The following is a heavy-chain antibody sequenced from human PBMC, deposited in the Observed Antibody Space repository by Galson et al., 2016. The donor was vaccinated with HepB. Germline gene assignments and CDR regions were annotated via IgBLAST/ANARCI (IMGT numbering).Heavy chain of an antibody. CDR2: IKQDGSEK. CDR3: ARDRTLPGAVAGNDFDY. J-gene: IGHJ4*02. Sequence: SLRLSCAASGFTFSSYWMSWVRQAPGKGLEWVANIKQDGSEKYYVDSVKGRFTISRDNAKNSLYLQMNSLRAEDTAVYYCARDRTLPGAVAGNDFDYWGQGTLVTVSS. V-gene: IGHV3-7*03. D-gene: IGHD6-19*01. CDR1: GFTFSSYW.